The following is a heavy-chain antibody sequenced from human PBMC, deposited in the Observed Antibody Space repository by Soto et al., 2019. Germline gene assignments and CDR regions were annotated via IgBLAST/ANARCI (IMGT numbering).Heavy chain of an antibody. Sequence: QVQLVQSGAEVKKPGASVKVSCKASGYTFTSYGISWVRQAPGQGLEWMGWISAYNGNTNYAQKLQGRVTRTTDTSTSTAYMELRSLRSDDTAVYYCLLDYDFYDYGMDVWGQGTTVTVSS. J-gene: IGHJ6*02. CDR1: GYTFTSYG. CDR3: LLDYDFYDYGMDV. D-gene: IGHD3-3*01. V-gene: IGHV1-18*04. CDR2: ISAYNGNT.